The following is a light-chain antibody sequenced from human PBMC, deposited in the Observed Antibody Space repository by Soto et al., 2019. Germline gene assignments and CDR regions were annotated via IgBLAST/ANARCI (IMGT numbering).Light chain of an antibody. Sequence: QSVLTQPPSVSGAPGQRVTISCTWSSSNIGAGYDVHWYQQLPGTAPKLLIYGNSNRPSGVPDRFSGSKSGTSASLAITGLQADDEADYYCQSYDSSVTLRVFGTGTKLTVL. CDR3: QSYDSSVTLRV. CDR1: SSNIGAGYD. V-gene: IGLV1-40*01. J-gene: IGLJ1*01. CDR2: GNS.